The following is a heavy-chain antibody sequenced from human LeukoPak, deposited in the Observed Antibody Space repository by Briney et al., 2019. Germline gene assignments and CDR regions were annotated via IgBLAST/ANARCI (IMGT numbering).Heavy chain of an antibody. D-gene: IGHD3-3*01. J-gene: IGHJ3*02. CDR3: ARTAYYDFWSGWSASNAFDI. Sequence: TSETLSLTCTVSGGSISSHFWSWIRQPPGKGLEWIGYVYHSGNTYYNTSLKSRVTISVDTSKTQFSLKLSSVTAADTAVYYCARTAYYDFWSGWSASNAFDIWGQGTMVTVSS. V-gene: IGHV4-59*08. CDR1: GGSISSHF. CDR2: VYHSGNT.